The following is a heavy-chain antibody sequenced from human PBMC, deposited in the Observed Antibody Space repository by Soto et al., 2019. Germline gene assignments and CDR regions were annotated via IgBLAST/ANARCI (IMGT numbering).Heavy chain of an antibody. CDR3: ARVLSSGWPSYWYFDL. Sequence: QVQLVESGGGVVQPGRSLRLSCAASGFTFSSYGMHWVRQAPGKGLEWVAVIWYDGSNKYYADSVKGRFTISRDNSKNTLYLQMNSLRAEDTAVYYCARVLSSGWPSYWYFDLWGRGTLVTVSS. D-gene: IGHD6-19*01. CDR2: IWYDGSNK. CDR1: GFTFSSYG. J-gene: IGHJ2*01. V-gene: IGHV3-33*01.